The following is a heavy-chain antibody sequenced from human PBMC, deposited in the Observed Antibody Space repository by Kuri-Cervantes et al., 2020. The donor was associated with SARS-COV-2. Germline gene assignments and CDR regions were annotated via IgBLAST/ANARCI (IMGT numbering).Heavy chain of an antibody. CDR3: ARGGEMRLRKTGTVIDY. CDR1: GGSISSGDYY. Sequence: LRLSCTVSGGSISSGDYYWSWIRQPPGKGLEWIGYIYYSGSTYYNPSLKSRVTISVDTSKNQFSLKLSSVTAADTAVYYCARGGEMRLRKTGTVIDYWGQGTLVTVSS. V-gene: IGHV4-30-4*08. CDR2: IYYSGST. D-gene: IGHD1-1*01. J-gene: IGHJ4*02.